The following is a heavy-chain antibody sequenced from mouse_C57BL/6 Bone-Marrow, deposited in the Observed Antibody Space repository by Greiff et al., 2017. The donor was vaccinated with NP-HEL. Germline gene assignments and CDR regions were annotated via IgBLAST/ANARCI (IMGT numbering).Heavy chain of an antibody. J-gene: IGHJ2*01. CDR1: GFNIKDDY. Sequence: EVQLQQSGAELVRPGASVKLSCTASGFNIKDDYMHWVKQRPEQGLEWIGWIDPENGDTEYASKFQGKATITADTSSNTAYLPLSSLTSEDTAVYYCTTPLYYYASIPADYWGEGTTLTVSS. CDR2: IDPENGDT. D-gene: IGHD1-1*01. CDR3: TTPLYYYASIPADY. V-gene: IGHV14-4*01.